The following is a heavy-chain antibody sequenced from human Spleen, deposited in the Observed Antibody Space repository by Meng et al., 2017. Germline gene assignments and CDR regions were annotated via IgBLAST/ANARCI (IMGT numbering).Heavy chain of an antibody. J-gene: IGHJ6*02. CDR2: IYYSGST. V-gene: IGHV4-59*01. Sequence: GSLRLSCTVSGGSISSYYWSWIRQPPGKGLEWIGYIYYSGSTNYNPSLKSRVTISVDTSKNQFSLKLSSVTAADTAVYYCARDLLSSGYGMDVWGQGTTVTVSS. D-gene: IGHD2/OR15-2a*01. CDR3: ARDLLSSGYGMDV. CDR1: GGSISSYY.